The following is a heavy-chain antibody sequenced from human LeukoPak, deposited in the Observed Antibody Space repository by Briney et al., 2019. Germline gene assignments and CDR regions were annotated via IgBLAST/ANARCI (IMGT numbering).Heavy chain of an antibody. Sequence: GGSLRLSCAASGFTFSSYWMSWVRQAPGRGLEGVANIKQDGSEKYYVDSVKGRFTIYRDNAKNSLYLQMNNLRAEDTAVYYCARDRGDLYGDYEDYWGQGTLVTVSS. CDR3: ARDRGDLYGDYEDY. CDR2: IKQDGSEK. V-gene: IGHV3-7*01. J-gene: IGHJ4*02. CDR1: GFTFSSYW. D-gene: IGHD4-17*01.